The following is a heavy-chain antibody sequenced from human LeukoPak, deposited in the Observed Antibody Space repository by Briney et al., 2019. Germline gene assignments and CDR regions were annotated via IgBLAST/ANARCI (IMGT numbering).Heavy chain of an antibody. CDR2: IWYDGSNK. CDR3: ARDASDTAMVGYFQQ. J-gene: IGHJ1*01. V-gene: IGHV3-33*01. CDR1: GFTFSNYG. Sequence: PGGSLRLSCAASGFTFSNYGMHWVRQAPGKGLEWVAVIWYDGSNKYYAGSVKGRFTISRDNSKIILYLQINSLSAEDTAVYYCARDASDTAMVGYFQQWGQGTLVTVSS. D-gene: IGHD5-18*01.